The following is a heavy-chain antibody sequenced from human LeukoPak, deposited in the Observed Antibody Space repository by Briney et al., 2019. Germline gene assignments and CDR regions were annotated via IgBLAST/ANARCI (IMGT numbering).Heavy chain of an antibody. CDR3: AKDAFSYNGVFDPSDI. J-gene: IGHJ3*02. Sequence: SGGSLRLSCVASGFTFSDFAMSWVRQTPGKRLEWVASTDGTGDDSYYADAVKGRFTISRDDSRDTLYLQMNSLKAEDTAVYYCAKDAFSYNGVFDPSDIWGQGTMVTVSS. CDR1: GFTFSDFA. D-gene: IGHD3-3*01. V-gene: IGHV3-23*01. CDR2: TDGTGDDS.